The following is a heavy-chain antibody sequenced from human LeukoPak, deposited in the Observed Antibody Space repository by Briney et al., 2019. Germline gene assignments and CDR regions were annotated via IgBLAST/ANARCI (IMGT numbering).Heavy chain of an antibody. D-gene: IGHD3-22*01. J-gene: IGHJ4*02. V-gene: IGHV4-59*01. Sequence: SETLSLTCTVSGGSISSYYWSWIRQPPGKGLEWIGYIYYSGSTNYNPSLKSRVTISVDTSKNQFSLKLTSVTAADTAVYYCARVRDSSGYRDYYFDYWGQGTLVTVSS. CDR1: GGSISSYY. CDR3: ARVRDSSGYRDYYFDY. CDR2: IYYSGST.